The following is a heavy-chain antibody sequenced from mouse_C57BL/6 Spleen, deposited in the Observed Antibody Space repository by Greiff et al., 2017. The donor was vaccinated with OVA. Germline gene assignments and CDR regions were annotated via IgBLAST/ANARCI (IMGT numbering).Heavy chain of an antibody. V-gene: IGHV1-72*01. J-gene: IGHJ4*01. CDR2: IAPNSGGT. D-gene: IGHD2-4*01. Sequence: QVQLQQPGAELVKPGASVKLSCKASGYTFTSYWMHWVKQRPGRGLEWIGRIAPNSGGTKYNEKFKSKATLTVDKPSSTAYMQLSSLTSEDSAVYYCARYDYDDAMDYWGQGTSVTVSS. CDR3: ARYDYDDAMDY. CDR1: GYTFTSYW.